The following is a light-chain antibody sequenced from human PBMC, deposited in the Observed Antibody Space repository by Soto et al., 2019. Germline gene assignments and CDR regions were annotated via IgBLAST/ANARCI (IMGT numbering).Light chain of an antibody. CDR1: QSISDW. Sequence: DIQMTQSPSTLSASVGDRFTSTCRASQSISDWLAWFQLKPGKAPKLLIYDASSLESGVPSRFSGSGSGADFTLTISSLEPEDVAVYFCQQRSIWPLTFGGGTKVDI. CDR2: DAS. V-gene: IGKV1-5*01. CDR3: QQRSIWPLT. J-gene: IGKJ4*01.